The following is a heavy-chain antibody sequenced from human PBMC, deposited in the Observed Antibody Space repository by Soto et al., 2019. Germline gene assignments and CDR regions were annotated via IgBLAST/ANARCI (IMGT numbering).Heavy chain of an antibody. J-gene: IGHJ4*02. Sequence: EVQLLESGGGLVQPGESLTLSCSASGFTFSDYAMTWVRQPPGKGLEWVSALSTTGRTTYYADSLEGRFTISRDNSKNTLRLQLTSLGAEDTAVYYCAKCGAAGGYFQERFNDYSGQGIMVTVSS. CDR3: AKCGAAGGYFQERFNDY. CDR2: LSTTGRTT. CDR1: GFTFSDYA. D-gene: IGHD2-2*03. V-gene: IGHV3-23*01.